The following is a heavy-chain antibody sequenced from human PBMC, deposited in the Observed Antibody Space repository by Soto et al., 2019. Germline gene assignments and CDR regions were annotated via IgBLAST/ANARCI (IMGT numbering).Heavy chain of an antibody. CDR3: AREGLLPPNYYYYGTDV. CDR2: IGTAGDT. Sequence: GGSLRLSFAPSGFTFSSYDMHWVRQAPGKGLEWVSAIGTAGDTYYPGSGKGRFTISRENAKNSLYLQMNSLRAEDTAVYYCAREGLLPPNYYYYGTDVWGQGTTVTVSS. CDR1: GFTFSSYD. J-gene: IGHJ6*02. D-gene: IGHD3-22*01. V-gene: IGHV3-13*01.